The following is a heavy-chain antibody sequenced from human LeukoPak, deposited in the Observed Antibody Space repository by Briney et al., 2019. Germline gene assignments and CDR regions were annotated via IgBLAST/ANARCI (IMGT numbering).Heavy chain of an antibody. CDR1: GYTFTGYY. CDR2: INPNSGGT. CDR3: ASGGGSGSYSMVY. J-gene: IGHJ4*02. D-gene: IGHD3-10*01. V-gene: IGHV1-2*04. Sequence: EASVKVSCKASGYTFTGYYMHWVRQAPGQGLEWMGWINPNSGGTNYAQKFQGWVTMTRDTSISTAYTELSRLRSDDTAVYYCASGGGSGSYSMVYWGQGTLVTVSS.